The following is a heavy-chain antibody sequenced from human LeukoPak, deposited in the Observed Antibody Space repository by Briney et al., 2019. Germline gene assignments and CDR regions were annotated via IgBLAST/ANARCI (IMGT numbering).Heavy chain of an antibody. CDR2: MWYDGSNK. J-gene: IGHJ4*02. D-gene: IGHD5-18*01. CDR1: GFTFSSYG. Sequence: PGRSLRLSCAASGFTFSSYGMHWVRQAPGKGLGWMADMWYDGSNKYYADSVKGRFTISRDNSKNTLYLQMNSLRAEDTAVYYCARDRGPGYSYGVLDYWGQGTLVTVSS. CDR3: ARDRGPGYSYGVLDY. V-gene: IGHV3-33*01.